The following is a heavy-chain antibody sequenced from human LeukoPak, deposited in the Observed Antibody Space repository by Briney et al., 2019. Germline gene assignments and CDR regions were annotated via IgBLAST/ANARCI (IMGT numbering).Heavy chain of an antibody. CDR2: VIPIFGTA. Sequence: GSSVKVSCKASGGTFSSYAIMWVRQAPAQGLEWMGGVIPIFGTANYAQKFQGRVTITADESTSTAYMELSSLRSEDTAVYYCASRRAGVTSTQYFQHWGQGTLVTVPS. CDR1: GGTFSSYA. D-gene: IGHD4-23*01. J-gene: IGHJ1*01. CDR3: ASRRAGVTSTQYFQH. V-gene: IGHV1-69*01.